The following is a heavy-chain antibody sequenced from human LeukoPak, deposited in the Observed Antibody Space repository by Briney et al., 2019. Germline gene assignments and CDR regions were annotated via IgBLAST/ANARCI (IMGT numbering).Heavy chain of an antibody. V-gene: IGHV4-39*07. CDR2: IYYSGST. Sequence: SETLSLTCTVSGGSISNTLYYWAWIRQPPGKGLESIGSIYYSGSTYYNPSLKSRVTISVDTSKNQFSLKLSSVTAADTAVYYCARSPRNYYDSSGYFYYFDYWGQGTLVTVSS. CDR3: ARSPRNYYDSSGYFYYFDY. D-gene: IGHD3-22*01. J-gene: IGHJ4*02. CDR1: GGSISNTLYY.